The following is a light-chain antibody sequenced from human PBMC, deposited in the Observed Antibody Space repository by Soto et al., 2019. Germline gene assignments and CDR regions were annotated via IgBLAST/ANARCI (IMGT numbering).Light chain of an antibody. CDR3: QQYGSSLFT. Sequence: EIVLTQSPGTLSLSPGERATLSSRASQRVSSSYLAWYQQKPGQAPRLLIYGASSRATGIPDRFSGSGSGTDFTLTISRLDPEDFAVYYCQQYGSSLFTFGPGTKVDIK. CDR2: GAS. J-gene: IGKJ3*01. V-gene: IGKV3-20*01. CDR1: QRVSSSY.